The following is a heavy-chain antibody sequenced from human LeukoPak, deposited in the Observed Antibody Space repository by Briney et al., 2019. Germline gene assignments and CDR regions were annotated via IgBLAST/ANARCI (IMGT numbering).Heavy chain of an antibody. CDR3: ARAVEMATILNWFDP. D-gene: IGHD5-24*01. V-gene: IGHV1-69*13. Sequence: VKVFCKASGGPFNSYAISWVRHAPGQGLEWMGGLIPIFGTANYAQKFQGRVTITADKSTSTAYMELSSLRSEDTAVYYCARAVEMATILNWFDPWGQGTLVTVSS. CDR2: LIPIFGTA. CDR1: GGPFNSYA. J-gene: IGHJ5*02.